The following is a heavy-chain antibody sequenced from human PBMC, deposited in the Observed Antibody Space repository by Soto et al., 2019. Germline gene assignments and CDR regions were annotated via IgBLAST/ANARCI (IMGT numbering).Heavy chain of an antibody. D-gene: IGHD6-19*01. CDR1: GFSFSSYS. Sequence: PVGSLRLSCAASGFSFSSYSMHWVRQAPGKGLEWVAVISYDGSNKYYADSVKGRFTISRDNSKNTLYLQMNSLRAEDTAVYYCARDQWLVQYYFDYWGQGTLVNVSS. V-gene: IGHV3-30-3*01. J-gene: IGHJ4*02. CDR3: ARDQWLVQYYFDY. CDR2: ISYDGSNK.